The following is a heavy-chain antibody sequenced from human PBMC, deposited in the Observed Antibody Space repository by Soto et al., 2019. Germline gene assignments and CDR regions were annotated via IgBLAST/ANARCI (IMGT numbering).Heavy chain of an antibody. CDR1: GFTFSNAW. V-gene: IGHV3-15*07. CDR3: TTDMYYDFWSGYYDYYYYGMDV. CDR2: IKSKTDDGTT. Sequence: GGSLRLSCAASGFTFSNAWMNWVRQAPGKGLEWVGRIKSKTDDGTTDYAAPVKGRFTISRDDSKNTLYLQMNSLKTEDTAVYYCTTDMYYDFWSGYYDYYYYGMDVWGQGTTVTVSS. D-gene: IGHD3-3*01. J-gene: IGHJ6*02.